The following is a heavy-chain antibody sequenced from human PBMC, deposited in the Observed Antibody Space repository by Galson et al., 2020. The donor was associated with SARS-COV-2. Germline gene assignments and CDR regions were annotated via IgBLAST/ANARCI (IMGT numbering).Heavy chain of an antibody. CDR3: ARITRDSSGYYYYCDY. CDR2: IDWDDDK. Sequence: SGPTLVKPTQTLTLTCTFSGFSLSTSGMCVSWIRQPPGKALEWLARIDWDDDKYYSTSLKTRLTISKDTSKNQVVLTMTNMDPVDTATYYCARITRDSSGYYYYCDYWGHGTLVTVSS. V-gene: IGHV2-70*11. D-gene: IGHD3-22*01. CDR1: GFSLSTSGMC. J-gene: IGHJ4*01.